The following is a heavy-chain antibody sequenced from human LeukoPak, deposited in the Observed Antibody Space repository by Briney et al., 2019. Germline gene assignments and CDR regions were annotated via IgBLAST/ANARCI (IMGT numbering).Heavy chain of an antibody. CDR3: ASTTRGGTYYYYMDV. J-gene: IGHJ6*03. Sequence: GGSLRLSCAASGFIFGAYDMSWVRQAPGKGLEWVSVIYSGGSTYYADSVKGRFTVSRDNSKNTLYLQMNSLRAEDTAVYYCASTTRGGTYYYYMDVWGKGTTVTISS. CDR2: IYSGGST. D-gene: IGHD1-1*01. CDR1: GFIFGAYD. V-gene: IGHV3-23*03.